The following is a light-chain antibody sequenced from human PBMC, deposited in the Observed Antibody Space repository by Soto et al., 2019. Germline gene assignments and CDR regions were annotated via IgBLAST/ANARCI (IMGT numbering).Light chain of an antibody. CDR2: DVT. CDR3: CSYTGRITYV. Sequence: QSALTQPASVSGSPGQSITISCTGTSTDIGTYSRVSWYLQYPGKAPKLMIYDVTKRPSGVSSRFSASKSGNTASLTISGLQAEDEADYYRCSYTGRITYVFGTGTKVTVL. CDR1: STDIGTYSR. V-gene: IGLV2-23*02. J-gene: IGLJ1*01.